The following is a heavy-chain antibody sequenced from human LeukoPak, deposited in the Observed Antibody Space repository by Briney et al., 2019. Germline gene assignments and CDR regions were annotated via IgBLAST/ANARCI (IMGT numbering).Heavy chain of an antibody. CDR3: ASPVIAVAGTFP. CDR1: GGSFSGYY. V-gene: IGHV4-34*01. J-gene: IGHJ4*02. CDR2: INHSGST. Sequence: SETLSLTCAVSGGSFSGYYWSWIRQPPGKGLEWVGEINHSGSTNYNPSLKSRVTISVDTSKNEYSLKLSCVTAADTAVYYCASPVIAVAGTFPWGQGTLVTVSS. D-gene: IGHD6-19*01.